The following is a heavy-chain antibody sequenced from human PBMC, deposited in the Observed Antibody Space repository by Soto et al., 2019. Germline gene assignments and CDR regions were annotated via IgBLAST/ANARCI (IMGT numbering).Heavy chain of an antibody. J-gene: IGHJ4*02. V-gene: IGHV4-39*01. CDR1: GGSIDSTRYF. CDR2: IYYSGST. Sequence: QLQLQESGTGLVKPWEPLSLPCTVSGGSIDSTRYFWGWIRQPPRKGLEWIGSIYYSGSTYYNPSLKRRVPISIDTSKIHFSLNRRSVTAADTAFYYCARQSGGWSIAPAGKPFESWGQGTLVTVSS. D-gene: IGHD6-13*01. CDR3: ARQSGGWSIAPAGKPFES.